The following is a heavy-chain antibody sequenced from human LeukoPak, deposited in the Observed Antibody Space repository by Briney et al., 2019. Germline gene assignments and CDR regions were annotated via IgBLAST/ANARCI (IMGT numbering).Heavy chain of an antibody. D-gene: IGHD3-10*01. CDR3: ARPAAPGTFYYYMDV. Sequence: PSETLSLTCTVSGGSISSSNYYWGWIRQPPRKGLEWIGTMYSSGSTYHNPSLESRVTMSVDTSKNQFSLRLSSVTAADTAVYYCARPAAPGTFYYYMDVWGKGTTVTVSS. V-gene: IGHV4-39*01. CDR1: GGSISSSNYY. J-gene: IGHJ6*03. CDR2: MYSSGST.